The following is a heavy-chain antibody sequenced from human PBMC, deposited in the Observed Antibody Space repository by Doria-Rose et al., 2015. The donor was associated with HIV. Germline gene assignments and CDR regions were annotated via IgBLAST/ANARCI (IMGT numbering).Heavy chain of an antibody. J-gene: IGHJ6*02. D-gene: IGHD1-1*01. CDR3: ARGLLRGGWNDVVYYYGMDV. CDR2: INRSGST. CDR1: GGSFSGYY. Sequence: QVQLQQWGAGLVKPSGTLSLTCAVFGGSFSGYYWSWIRQPPGKGLEWIGEINRSGSTNYKTSLKSRVTISLDTSKNLFSLKLSSVTAADTAVYYCARGLLRGGWNDVVYYYGMDVWGQGTTVTVSS. V-gene: IGHV4-34*01.